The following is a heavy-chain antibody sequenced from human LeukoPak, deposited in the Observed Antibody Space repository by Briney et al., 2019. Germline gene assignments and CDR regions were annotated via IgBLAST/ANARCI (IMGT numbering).Heavy chain of an antibody. CDR2: ISSSSSYI. J-gene: IGHJ6*03. Sequence: GGSLRLSCAASGFTFSSYSMNWVRQAPGKGLEWVSSISSSSSYIYYADSVKGRFTISRDNAKNSLYLQMNSLRAEDTAVYYCARDFGYCSSTSCYPYYYMDVWGKGTTVTVSS. D-gene: IGHD2-2*03. CDR1: GFTFSSYS. V-gene: IGHV3-21*01. CDR3: ARDFGYCSSTSCYPYYYMDV.